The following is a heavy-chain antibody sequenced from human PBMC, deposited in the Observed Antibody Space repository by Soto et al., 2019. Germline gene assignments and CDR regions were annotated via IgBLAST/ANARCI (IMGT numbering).Heavy chain of an antibody. J-gene: IGHJ4*02. D-gene: IGHD2-15*01. CDR3: ARGSPDIVVVVAATMFDY. V-gene: IGHV4-31*03. Sequence: QVQLQESGPGLVKPSQTLSLTCTVSGGSISSGGYYWSWIRQHPGKGLEWIGYIYYSGSTYYNPSLKSRVTISVDTSKNQFSLKLSSVTAADTAVYYCARGSPDIVVVVAATMFDYWGQGTLVTVSS. CDR2: IYYSGST. CDR1: GGSISSGGYY.